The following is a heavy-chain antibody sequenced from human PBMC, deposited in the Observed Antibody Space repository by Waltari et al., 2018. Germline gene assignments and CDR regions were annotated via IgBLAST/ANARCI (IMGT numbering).Heavy chain of an antibody. CDR2: IRYDGSNK. J-gene: IGHJ4*02. V-gene: IGHV3-30*02. CDR3: AKDPLVAAWPGYFDY. D-gene: IGHD2-15*01. Sequence: QVQLVESGGGVVQPGGSLRLSCAASGFTFSSYGMHWVRQAPGKGLEWVAFIRYDGSNKYYADSVKGRFTISRDNSKNTLYLQMNSLRAEDTAVYYCAKDPLVAAWPGYFDYWGQGTLVTVSS. CDR1: GFTFSSYG.